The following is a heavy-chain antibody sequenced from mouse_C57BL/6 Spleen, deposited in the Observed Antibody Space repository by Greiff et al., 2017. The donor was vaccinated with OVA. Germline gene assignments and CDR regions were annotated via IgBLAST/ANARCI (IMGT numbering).Heavy chain of an antibody. D-gene: IGHD2-3*01. CDR3: TRSDGYYEDFDV. Sequence: VKLVESGAELVRPGASVTLSCKASGYTFTDYEMHWVKQTPVHGLEWIGAIDPETGGTAYNQKFKGKAILTADKSSSTAYMELRSLTSEDSAVYYCTRSDGYYEDFDVWGTGTTVTVSS. J-gene: IGHJ1*03. CDR2: IDPETGGT. V-gene: IGHV1-15*01. CDR1: GYTFTDYE.